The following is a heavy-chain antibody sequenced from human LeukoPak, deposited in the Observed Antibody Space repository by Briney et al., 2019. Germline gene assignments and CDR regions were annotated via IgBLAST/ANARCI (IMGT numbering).Heavy chain of an antibody. J-gene: IGHJ4*02. CDR2: VDPEDGET. D-gene: IGHD4-23*01. V-gene: IGHV1-24*01. Sequence: ASVKVSCKVSGYTLTELSMHWVRQAPGKGLEWMGGVDPEDGETIYAQRFQGRVNMTEDTSADTAYMELSSLRSEDTAVYYCAADTGVLLNSWGQGNLGTVSS. CDR3: AADTGVLLNS. CDR1: GYTLTELS.